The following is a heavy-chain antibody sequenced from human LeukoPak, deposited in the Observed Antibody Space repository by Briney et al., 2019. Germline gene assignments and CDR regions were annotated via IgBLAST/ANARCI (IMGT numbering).Heavy chain of an antibody. CDR1: GFTFSSYA. CDR3: AKGSGVTTAYYYYYGMDV. J-gene: IGHJ6*02. Sequence: GGSLRLSCAASGFTFSSYAMSWVRQAPGKGLEWVSAISGSGGSTYYADSVKGRFTISRDNSKNTLYLQMNSLRAEDTAVYYCAKGSGVTTAYYYYYGMDVWGQGTTVTVSS. CDR2: ISGSGGST. V-gene: IGHV3-23*01. D-gene: IGHD4-4*01.